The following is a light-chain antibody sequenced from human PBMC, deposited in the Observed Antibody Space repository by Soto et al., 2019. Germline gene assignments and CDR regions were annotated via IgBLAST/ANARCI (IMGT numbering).Light chain of an antibody. J-gene: IGKJ4*01. Sequence: EVVMTQSPATLSVSPREGSTLSCKASQGIGDTLAWYQHKTGQTPRLLIYDTSTRATGVPARLSGSRSGTEFTLTINSLKSEDFAVYYCQRYNNSPLTFGGGTKVDIK. CDR2: DTS. V-gene: IGKV3-15*01. CDR1: QGIGDT. CDR3: QRYNNSPLT.